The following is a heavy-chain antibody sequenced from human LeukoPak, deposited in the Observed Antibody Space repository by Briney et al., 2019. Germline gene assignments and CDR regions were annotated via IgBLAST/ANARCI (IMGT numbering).Heavy chain of an antibody. CDR2: IYYSGGT. Sequence: SETLSLTCTVSGGSVSSGSDYWSWIRQPPGTGLEWIGYIYYSGGTNYNPSLKSRVTISIDTSKNQFSLKLNSVTAADTAVYYCARDNRYYGSGSYYTGYWGQGTLVTVSS. CDR1: GGSVSSGSDY. V-gene: IGHV4-61*01. D-gene: IGHD3-10*01. CDR3: ARDNRYYGSGSYYTGY. J-gene: IGHJ4*02.